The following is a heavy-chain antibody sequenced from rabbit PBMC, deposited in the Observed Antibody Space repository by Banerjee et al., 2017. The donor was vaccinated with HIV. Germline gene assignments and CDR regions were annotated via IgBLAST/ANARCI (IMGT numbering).Heavy chain of an antibody. V-gene: IGHV1S40*01. J-gene: IGHJ3*01. CDR2: IDAGSSGGP. D-gene: IGHD8-1*01. CDR1: GFSFSSGYY. CDR3: ARRDIGSSYGLDL. Sequence: QSLEESGGGLVKPGASLTLTCTASGFSFSSGYYMCWVRQAPGKGLEWIACIDAGSSGGPYDESWAKCQYSCSKTSTTTVTLLLTSLSATDTGAYFCARRDIGSSYGLDLWGQVTLVTVS.